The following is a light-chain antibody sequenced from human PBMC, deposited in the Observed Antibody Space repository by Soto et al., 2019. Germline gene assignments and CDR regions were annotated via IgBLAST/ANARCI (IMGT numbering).Light chain of an antibody. CDR2: GDN. J-gene: IGLJ1*01. CDR3: QSYDISLHNYV. V-gene: IGLV1-40*01. CDR1: TSNIGAPYD. Sequence: WQRVSISCTGSTSNIGAPYDVHWYQHLPGTAPKLLIYGDNNRPSGVPDRFSGSKSGTSASLAITRLQAEDEADYYCQSYDISLHNYVFGTGTKVTV.